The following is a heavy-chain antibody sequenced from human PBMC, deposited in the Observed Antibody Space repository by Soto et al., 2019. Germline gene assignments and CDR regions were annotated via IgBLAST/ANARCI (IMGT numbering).Heavy chain of an antibody. J-gene: IGHJ4*02. V-gene: IGHV3-23*01. D-gene: IGHD2-21*01. CDR1: GFTFSSYA. CDR3: AKDSRVLVVTTVVRRANHFDY. Sequence: GGSLRLSCAASGFTFSSYAMSWVRQAPGKGLEWVSAISGSGGSTYYADSVKGRFPISRDNSKNTLYLQMNSLRAEDTAVYYWAKDSRVLVVTTVVRRANHFDYWGQGTLVTVSS. CDR2: ISGSGGST.